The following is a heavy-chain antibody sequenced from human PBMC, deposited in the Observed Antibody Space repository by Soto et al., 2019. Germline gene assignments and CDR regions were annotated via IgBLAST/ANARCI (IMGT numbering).Heavy chain of an antibody. V-gene: IGHV4-31*03. CDR3: ARDRNSKYYYYYGMDV. Sequence: QVQLQESGPGLVKPSQTLSLTCTVSGGSISSGGYYWSWIRQHPGKGLEWIGYIYYSGSTYYNPSLKSRVTISVDTSKNQFSLKLSSVTAADTAVYDCARDRNSKYYYYYGMDVWGQGTTVTVSS. J-gene: IGHJ6*02. CDR1: GGSISSGGYY. D-gene: IGHD2-21*01. CDR2: IYYSGST.